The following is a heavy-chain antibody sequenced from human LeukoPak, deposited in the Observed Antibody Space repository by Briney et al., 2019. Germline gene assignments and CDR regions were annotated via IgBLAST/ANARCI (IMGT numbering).Heavy chain of an antibody. CDR1: GFPFSSYS. D-gene: IGHD1-1*01. CDR2: ISSSSAYI. CDR3: ASLKIRRIGNAFDI. V-gene: IGHV3-21*01. J-gene: IGHJ3*02. Sequence: GGSLRLSCAACGFPFSSYSMNWVRQAPGKGLEWVSSISSSSAYIYYADSVKGRFTISRDNAKESLFLQMNSLRPEDTALYYCASLKIRRIGNAFDIWGQGTMATVPS.